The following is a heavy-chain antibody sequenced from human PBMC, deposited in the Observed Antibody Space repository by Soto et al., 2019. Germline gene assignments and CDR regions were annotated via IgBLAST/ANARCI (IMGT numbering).Heavy chain of an antibody. CDR2: ISDSGATT. D-gene: IGHD6-19*01. V-gene: IGHV3-23*01. J-gene: IGHJ4*02. CDR1: GFPVGENA. CDR3: AKEDTSSGSLDY. Sequence: PGWSLRLSCAASGFPVGENAMSWVLQAPGKGLEWVSGISDSGATTYYADSVRGLFTISRDNSKNKLYLQMKSLRAEDSASYHCAKEDTSSGSLDYWGQGALVTV.